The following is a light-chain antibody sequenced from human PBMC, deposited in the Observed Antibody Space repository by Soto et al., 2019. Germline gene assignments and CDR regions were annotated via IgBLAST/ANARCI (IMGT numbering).Light chain of an antibody. CDR3: QHYSGYRAT. CDR1: QSINKW. V-gene: IGKV1-5*03. Sequence: DVLMTQSPSTLSSSLGYRFTISCRASQSINKWLAWYQHKPGKAPNLLIYEVSTLHSGVPSRFSGSGSGTEFTLTISSLRPDDFAAYYCQHYSGYRATFGQGTKVDIK. J-gene: IGKJ1*01. CDR2: EVS.